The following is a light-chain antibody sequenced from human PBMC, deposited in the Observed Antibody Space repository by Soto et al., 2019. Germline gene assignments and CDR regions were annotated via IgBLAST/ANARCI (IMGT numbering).Light chain of an antibody. Sequence: EIVLRQSPGTLSLSPGERATLSCRASQSVSSSFLAWYQQKVGKAPRLIIYGASSRATGIPDRFSGRGYGTDFTLTISRLEPEDFAVYYCQQYGSSPRTFGQGTRLEIK. CDR2: GAS. CDR3: QQYGSSPRT. CDR1: QSVSSSF. V-gene: IGKV3-20*01. J-gene: IGKJ5*01.